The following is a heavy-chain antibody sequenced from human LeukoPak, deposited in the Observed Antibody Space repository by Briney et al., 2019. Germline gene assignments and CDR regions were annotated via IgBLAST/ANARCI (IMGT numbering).Heavy chain of an antibody. CDR3: AGGHSSSWYRFFDY. D-gene: IGHD6-13*01. Sequence: SETLSLTCTVSGGSTSSYYWSWIRQPAGKGLEWIGRIYTNGSPNYNPSLKSRVTMSIDTSRNQFSLRLSSVTAAGTAVYYCAGGHSSSWYRFFDYWGQGTLVTVSS. CDR1: GGSTSSYY. J-gene: IGHJ4*02. CDR2: IYTNGSP. V-gene: IGHV4-4*07.